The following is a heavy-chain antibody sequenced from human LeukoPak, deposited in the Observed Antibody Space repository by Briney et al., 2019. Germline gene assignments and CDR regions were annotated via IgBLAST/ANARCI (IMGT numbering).Heavy chain of an antibody. CDR1: GFSFSRCW. CDR2: IKGDGNEK. Sequence: GGSLRLSCAASGFSFSRCWMNWVRQAPGKGLEWVANIKGDGNEKNYVDSVKGRFSISRDNAMNSLYLQMDSLRAEDTAVYYCAKEGAYPIITYDSWGQGALVTVSS. V-gene: IGHV3-7*01. D-gene: IGHD3-10*01. J-gene: IGHJ5*01. CDR3: AKEGAYPIITYDS.